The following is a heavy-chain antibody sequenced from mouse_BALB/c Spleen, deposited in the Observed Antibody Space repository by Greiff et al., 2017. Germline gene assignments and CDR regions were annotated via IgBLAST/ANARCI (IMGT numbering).Heavy chain of an antibody. CDR3: ARGYYGSSHWYFDV. CDR1: GFTFSSYT. CDR2: ISSGGSYT. V-gene: IGHV5-6-4*01. D-gene: IGHD1-1*01. J-gene: IGHJ1*01. Sequence: EVQLVESGGGLVKPGGSLKLSCAASGFTFSSYTMSWVRPTPEKRLEWVATISSGGSYTYYPDSVKGRFTISRDNAKNTLYLQMSSLKSEDTAMYYCARGYYGSSHWYFDVWGAGTTVTVSS.